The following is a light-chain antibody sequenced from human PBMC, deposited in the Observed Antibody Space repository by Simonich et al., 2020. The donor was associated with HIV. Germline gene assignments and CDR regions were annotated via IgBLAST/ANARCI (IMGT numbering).Light chain of an antibody. V-gene: IGKV2-28*01. CDR1: QSLLNSKGYNY. CDR3: MQALQTPRT. J-gene: IGKJ1*01. CDR2: LGS. Sequence: DIVMTQSPLSLPVIPGEPASISCRSSQSLLNSKGYNYLDWYLQKPGQSPQLLIYLGSNRASGVPDRFSGSGSGTDVTLKISRVEAEDVGVYYCMQALQTPRTFGQGTKVEIK.